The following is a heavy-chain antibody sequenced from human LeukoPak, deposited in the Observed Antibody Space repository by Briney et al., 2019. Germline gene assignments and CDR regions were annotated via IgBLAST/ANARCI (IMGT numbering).Heavy chain of an antibody. CDR2: ISSSSSYI. CDR3: ARERQQLADY. J-gene: IGHJ4*02. V-gene: IGHV3-21*01. D-gene: IGHD6-13*01. CDR1: GFTFSNFW. Sequence: GGSLRLSCAASGFTFSNFWMHWVRQAPGKGLEWVSSISSSSSYIYYADSVKGRFTISRDNAKNSLYLQMNSLRAEDTAVYYCARERQQLADYWGQGTLVTVSS.